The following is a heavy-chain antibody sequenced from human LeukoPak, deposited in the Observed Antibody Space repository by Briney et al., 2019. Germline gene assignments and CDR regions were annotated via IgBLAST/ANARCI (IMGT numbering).Heavy chain of an antibody. V-gene: IGHV1-8*01. CDR3: ARAASMVVPAASFDP. Sequence: ASVKVSCKASGYTFTSYDINWVRQATGQGLEWMGWMNPNSGNTGYAQKFQGRVTMTRNTSISTAYMELSSLRSEDTAVYYCARAASMVVPAASFDPWGQGALVTVSS. J-gene: IGHJ5*02. D-gene: IGHD2-2*01. CDR1: GYTFTSYD. CDR2: MNPNSGNT.